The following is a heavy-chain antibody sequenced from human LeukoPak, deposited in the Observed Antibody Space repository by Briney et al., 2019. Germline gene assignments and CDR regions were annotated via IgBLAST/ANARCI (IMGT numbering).Heavy chain of an antibody. V-gene: IGHV3-23*01. CDR2: ISTNGGST. J-gene: IGHJ4*02. D-gene: IGHD1-26*01. CDR3: ARSGSYYYFYY. Sequence: GGSLRLSCAASGFRFSNTAMNWVRQAPGKGLEWVSSISTNGGSTYYADSVRGRFTVSRDNSKNTLFLQMNSLRAEDTAEYYCARSGSYYYFYYWGQGTLVTVSS. CDR1: GFRFSNTA.